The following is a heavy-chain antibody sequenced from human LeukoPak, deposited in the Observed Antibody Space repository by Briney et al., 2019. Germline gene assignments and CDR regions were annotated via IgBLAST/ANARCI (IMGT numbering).Heavy chain of an antibody. V-gene: IGHV4-59*01. J-gene: IGHJ5*02. CDR1: GGSISSYY. D-gene: IGHD6-19*01. CDR2: IYYSGST. CDR3: ARDSSGWYGWFDP. Sequence: SQTLSLTCTVSGGSISSYYWSWIRQPPGKGLEWIGYIYYSGSTNYNPSLKSRVTISVDTSKNQFSLKLSSVTAADTAVYYCARDSSGWYGWFDPWGQGTLVTVSS.